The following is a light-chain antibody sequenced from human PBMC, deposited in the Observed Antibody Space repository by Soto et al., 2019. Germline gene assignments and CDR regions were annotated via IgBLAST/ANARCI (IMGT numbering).Light chain of an antibody. CDR2: AAS. CDR3: PQASRLPWT. CDR1: QGISSW. V-gene: IGKV1-12*02. J-gene: IGKJ1*01. Sequence: DIQMTQSPSSVSAYVGDRVTITCRATQGISSWLAWYQQKPGKAPKLLIYAASSLQTGVPSRFSGSGAGTDFTLTISSLQPEDFATYYCPQASRLPWTFGQGTKVEIK.